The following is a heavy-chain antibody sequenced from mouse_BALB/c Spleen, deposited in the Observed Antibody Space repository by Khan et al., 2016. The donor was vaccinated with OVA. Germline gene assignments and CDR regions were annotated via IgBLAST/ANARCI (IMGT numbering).Heavy chain of an antibody. D-gene: IGHD2-10*01. CDR3: ARQPYYHYNIMDY. J-gene: IGHJ4*01. V-gene: IGHV2-6-1*01. Sequence: VQLQESGPGLVAPSQSLSITCTISGFSLTNYGVHWVRQPPGKGLEWLVVIWNDGNTAYNSAPKSRLTISKDNSKSQVFLKMNSLQTDDTAMYFCARQPYYHYNIMDYWGQGTSVTVSS. CDR2: IWNDGNT. CDR1: GFSLTNYG.